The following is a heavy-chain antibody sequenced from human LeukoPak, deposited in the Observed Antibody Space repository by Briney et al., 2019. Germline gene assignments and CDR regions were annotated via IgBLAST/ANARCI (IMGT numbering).Heavy chain of an antibody. V-gene: IGHV3-30*18. Sequence: GGSLRLSCAASGFTFSSYGMHWVRQAPGKGLEWVAVISYDGSNKHYADSVKGRFTISRDNSKSTLYLQMNSLRAEDTAVYYCAKGAYDYVWGSLIDYWGQGTLVTVSS. CDR3: AKGAYDYVWGSLIDY. CDR1: GFTFSSYG. D-gene: IGHD3-16*01. J-gene: IGHJ4*02. CDR2: ISYDGSNK.